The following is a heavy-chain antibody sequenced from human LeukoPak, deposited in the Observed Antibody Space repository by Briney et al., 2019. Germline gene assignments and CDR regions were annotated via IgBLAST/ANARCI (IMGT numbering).Heavy chain of an antibody. CDR2: MYYSGST. CDR1: SGSIPSYW. CDR3: ARARSSSWYQLYFDY. J-gene: IGHJ4*02. Sequence: SSETLSLTCTVSSGSIPSYWWSWIRQPPGKGLEWIGYMYYSGSTNYNPSLKSRVTISVDTSKNQFSLKLSSVTAADTAVYYCARARSSSWYQLYFDYWGQGTLVTVSS. D-gene: IGHD6-13*01. V-gene: IGHV4-59*01.